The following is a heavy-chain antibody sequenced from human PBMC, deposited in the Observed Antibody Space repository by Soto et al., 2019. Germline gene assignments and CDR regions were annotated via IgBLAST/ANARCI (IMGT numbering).Heavy chain of an antibody. CDR1: GFSFNTYG. D-gene: IGHD5-18*01. J-gene: IGHJ5*02. CDR2: IWYHGAYE. V-gene: IGHV3-33*01. CDR3: ARTRRGETAIITDGLDL. Sequence: QEQLVESGGGVVQPGRSLRLFCAASGFSFNTYGMNWVRQAPGRGLEWVALIWYHGAYEYYADSVKGRFTISRDNSRNTLYLQMNSLKAEDTAVYYCARTRRGETAIITDGLDLWGQGTQVTVSS.